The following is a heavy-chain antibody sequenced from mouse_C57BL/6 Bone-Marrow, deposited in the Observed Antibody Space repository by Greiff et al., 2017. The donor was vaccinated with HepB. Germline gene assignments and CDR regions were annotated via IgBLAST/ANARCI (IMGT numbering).Heavy chain of an antibody. CDR2: IYPGSGNT. Sequence: QVQLQQSGPELVKPGASVKISCKPSGYTFTDYYINWVKQRPGQGLAWIGWIYPGSGNTKYNEKFKGKATLTVVTSSSTAYMQLSSLTSEDSAVYFCASRGLLLRSLYYFDYWGQGTTLTVSS. CDR3: ASRGLLLRSLYYFDY. CDR1: GYTFTDYY. J-gene: IGHJ2*01. V-gene: IGHV1-84*01. D-gene: IGHD1-1*01.